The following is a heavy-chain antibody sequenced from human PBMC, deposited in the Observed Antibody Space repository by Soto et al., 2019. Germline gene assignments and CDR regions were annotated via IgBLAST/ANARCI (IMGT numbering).Heavy chain of an antibody. CDR1: GGSISSSSYY. CDR3: APYSSSRGWFDP. V-gene: IGHV4-39*01. CDR2: IYYSGST. D-gene: IGHD6-13*01. Sequence: PSETLSLTCTVSGGSISSSSYYWGWIRQPPGKGLEWIGSIYYSGSTYYNPSLKSRVTISVDTSKNQFSLKLSSVTAADTAVYYCAPYSSSRGWFDPWGQGTLVTAPQ. J-gene: IGHJ5*02.